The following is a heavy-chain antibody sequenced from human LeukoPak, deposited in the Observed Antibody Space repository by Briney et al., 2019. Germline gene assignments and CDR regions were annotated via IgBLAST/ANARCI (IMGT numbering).Heavy chain of an antibody. D-gene: IGHD2-2*01. V-gene: IGHV3-7*04. CDR1: GFTFSSYW. CDR2: IKQDGSEK. J-gene: IGHJ3*02. Sequence: GQSLRLSCAASGFTFSSYWTNCVSQPPGKGLEWVAKIKQDGSEKYYVDSVKGRFTISRDNAKNSLFLQMNSLRAEDTAVYYCARDGVGAFDIWGQGTMVT. CDR3: ARDGVGAFDI.